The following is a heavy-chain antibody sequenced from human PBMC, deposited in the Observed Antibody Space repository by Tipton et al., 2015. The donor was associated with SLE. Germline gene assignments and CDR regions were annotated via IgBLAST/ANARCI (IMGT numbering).Heavy chain of an antibody. CDR1: GGSISSHY. V-gene: IGHV4-59*11. CDR2: IYYSGST. D-gene: IGHD6-6*01. CDR3: AREDSSSPSGMDV. Sequence: TLSLTCTVSGGSISSHYWSWIRKPPVKGLECIGYIYYSGSTNYNPSLKSRVTISLDTSNNQFSLKLSAVTAADTAVYCCAREDSSSPSGMDVSGQGTTFNVSS. J-gene: IGHJ6*02.